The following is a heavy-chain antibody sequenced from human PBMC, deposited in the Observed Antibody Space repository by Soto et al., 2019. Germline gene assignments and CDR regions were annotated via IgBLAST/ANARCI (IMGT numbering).Heavy chain of an antibody. J-gene: IGHJ5*02. CDR1: GYTLTGYG. CDR3: ARGIATGQLDP. V-gene: IGHV1-18*01. CDR2: ISPYNGNT. Sequence: XSVKVSCKAFGYTLTGYGISWLRQAPGQGLEWMGWISPYNGNTKSSQRFQDRVIITRDTSASTAYMDLSSLRSEDTAVYYCARGIATGQLDPWGQGTLVTVSS. D-gene: IGHD2-15*01.